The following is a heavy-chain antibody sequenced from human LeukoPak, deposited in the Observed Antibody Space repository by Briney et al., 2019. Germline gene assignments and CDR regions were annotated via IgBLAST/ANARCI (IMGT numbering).Heavy chain of an antibody. CDR1: GFTFDDYA. J-gene: IGHJ4*02. D-gene: IGHD6-13*01. CDR3: AKVGRIAAD. V-gene: IGHV3-9*01. Sequence: PGGSLRLSCAASGFTFDDYAMHWVRQAQGKGLEWVSGISWNSGSIGYADSVKGRFTISRDNAKNSLYLQMNSLRAEDTALYYCAKVGRIAADWGQGTLVTVSS. CDR2: ISWNSGSI.